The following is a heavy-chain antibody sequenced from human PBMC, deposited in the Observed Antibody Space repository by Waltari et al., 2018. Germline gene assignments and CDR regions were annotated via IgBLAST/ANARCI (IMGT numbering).Heavy chain of an antibody. CDR2: IYPVDSAT. Sequence: EVQLVQSGAEVKKPGESLKISCKGSGYSFTSYWIGWVRQMPVTGLAWMWIIYPVDSATRYSPSFQGQVTLSADNSISTVYLQWSSLKASDTAMYYCARAPETVVIATAGTYYFDYWGQGTLVTVSS. J-gene: IGHJ4*02. CDR3: ARAPETVVIATAGTYYFDY. D-gene: IGHD2-21*01. V-gene: IGHV5-51*01. CDR1: GYSFTSYW.